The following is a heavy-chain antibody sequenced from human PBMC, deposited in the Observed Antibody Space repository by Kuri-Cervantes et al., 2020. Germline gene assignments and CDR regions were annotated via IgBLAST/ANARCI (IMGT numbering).Heavy chain of an antibody. CDR2: IYYSGST. CDR3: ARGDGDYGDYFVDY. J-gene: IGHJ4*02. CDR1: GGSISSYY. Sequence: SETLSLTCTVSGGSISSYYWSWIRQPPGKGLEWIGYIYYSGSTNYNPSLKSRVTISVYTSKNQFSLKLSSVTAADTAVYYCARGDGDYGDYFVDYWGQGTLVTVSS. V-gene: IGHV4-59*01. D-gene: IGHD4-17*01.